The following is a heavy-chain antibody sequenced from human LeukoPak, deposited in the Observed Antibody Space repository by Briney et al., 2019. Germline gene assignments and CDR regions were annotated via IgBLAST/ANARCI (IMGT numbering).Heavy chain of an antibody. Sequence: SETLSLTCAVSGGSFSGYYWSWIRQPPGKGLEWIGEINHSGSTNYNPSLKSRVTISVDTSKNQFSLKLSSVTAADTAVYYCARGAPLENYYYYGMDVWGQGTTVTVSS. J-gene: IGHJ6*02. D-gene: IGHD3-3*01. CDR3: ARGAPLENYYYYGMDV. V-gene: IGHV4-34*01. CDR2: INHSGST. CDR1: GGSFSGYY.